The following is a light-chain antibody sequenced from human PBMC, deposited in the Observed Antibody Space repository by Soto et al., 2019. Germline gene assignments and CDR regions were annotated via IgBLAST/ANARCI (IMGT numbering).Light chain of an antibody. CDR2: GAS. V-gene: IGKV3-20*01. CDR3: QNYVMSLFT. J-gene: IGKJ4*01. CDR1: QRVSSSY. Sequence: EIVLTQSTGTLSLSPGERATLSCRASQRVSSSYLAWYQQKPGQAPMLLIYGASSRTTGLPDSFSVSGSAIDFTLNIRRLQPEDFAVYYCQNYVMSLFTFGGGTKVEIK.